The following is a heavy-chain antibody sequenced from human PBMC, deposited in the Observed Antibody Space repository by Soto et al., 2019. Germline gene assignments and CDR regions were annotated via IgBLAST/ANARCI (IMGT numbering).Heavy chain of an antibody. CDR1: GYTFTKYA. Sequence: QVQLVQSGAEVKKPGASVKVSCKTSGYTFTKYAVDWVRQAPGQGLEWMGWINAGNGNTKYSQKFQGRVTITRDTSATMVYMELSSLRSEDTAVYYCARDPGYSCGYHPSDFWGQGTLVTVSS. D-gene: IGHD5-18*01. V-gene: IGHV1-3*01. CDR3: ARDPGYSCGYHPSDF. J-gene: IGHJ4*02. CDR2: INAGNGNT.